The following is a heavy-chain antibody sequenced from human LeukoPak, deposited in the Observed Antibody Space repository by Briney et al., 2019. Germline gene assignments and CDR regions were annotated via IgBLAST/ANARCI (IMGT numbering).Heavy chain of an antibody. CDR3: ARDTPRSLELVITGTYH. V-gene: IGHV3-23*01. CDR2: ISGSGGST. J-gene: IGHJ5*02. Sequence: GGSLRLSCAASGFTFSSYAMSWVRQAPGKGLEWVSAISGSGGSTYYADSVKGRFTVSRDNSKNTLYLHMNSLRAEDTAMYYCARDTPRSLELVITGTYHWGQGTLVTVSS. D-gene: IGHD3-22*01. CDR1: GFTFSSYA.